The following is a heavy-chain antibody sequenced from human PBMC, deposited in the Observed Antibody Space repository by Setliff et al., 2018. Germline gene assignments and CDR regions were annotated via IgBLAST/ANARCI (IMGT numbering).Heavy chain of an antibody. CDR1: GDSINSGTYY. Sequence: TLSLTCSVSGDSINSGTYYWSWFRQSAGKGLEWIGRIYTGGSTEYNPSLGSRVTISVDTSRNQFSLQLSSVTSADTAIYYCTKGRVGLAARAGYWGQGTLVTVSS. D-gene: IGHD1-26*01. CDR3: TKGRVGLAARAGY. V-gene: IGHV4-61*02. CDR2: IYTGGST. J-gene: IGHJ4*02.